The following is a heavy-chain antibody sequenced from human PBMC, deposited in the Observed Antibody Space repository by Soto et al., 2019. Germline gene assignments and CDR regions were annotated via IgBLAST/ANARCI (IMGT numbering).Heavy chain of an antibody. J-gene: IGHJ3*02. CDR3: AKIMGLPGDAFDI. Sequence: RGSLRLSCAASGLTFSNYAMSWVRQAPGKGLEWVSSITGSGGSTYSADSVKGRFTISRGNSKNTLYLQMNSLRAEDTAVYYCAKIMGLPGDAFDIWGHGTMVTVSS. CDR1: GLTFSNYA. CDR2: ITGSGGST. D-gene: IGHD3-16*01. V-gene: IGHV3-23*01.